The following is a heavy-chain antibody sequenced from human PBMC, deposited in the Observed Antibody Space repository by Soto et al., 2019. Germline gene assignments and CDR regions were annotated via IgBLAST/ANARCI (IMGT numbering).Heavy chain of an antibody. CDR3: ARDYYDFWSGYYPSMDV. CDR2: ISAYNGNT. Sequence: QVQLVQSGAEVKKPGASVKVSCKASGYTFTSYGISWVRQAPGQGLEWMGWISAYNGNTNYAQKLQGRVTMTTDTSTRTAYMELRSLRSDDTAVYYWARDYYDFWSGYYPSMDVWGQGTTVTVAS. D-gene: IGHD3-3*01. CDR1: GYTFTSYG. V-gene: IGHV1-18*01. J-gene: IGHJ6*02.